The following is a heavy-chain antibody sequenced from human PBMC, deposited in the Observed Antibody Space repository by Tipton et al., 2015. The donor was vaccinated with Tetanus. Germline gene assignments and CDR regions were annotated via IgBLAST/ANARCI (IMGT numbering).Heavy chain of an antibody. J-gene: IGHJ4*02. CDR1: GFNYTSYA. V-gene: IGHV3-66*01. D-gene: IGHD4-11*01. Sequence: GSLRLSCAASGFNYTSYAMTWVRQAPGKGLEWVSVIYSGGSTYYADSVKGRFTISRDKSKNTLYLQMNSLRAEDTAVYYCATSYSNYGYAYWGQGTLVTVSS. CDR2: IYSGGST. CDR3: ATSYSNYGYAY.